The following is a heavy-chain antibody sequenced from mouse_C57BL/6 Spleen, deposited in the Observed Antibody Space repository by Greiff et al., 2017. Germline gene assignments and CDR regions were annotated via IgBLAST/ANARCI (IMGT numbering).Heavy chain of an antibody. Sequence: EVKLMESGPGLVKPSQSLSLTCSVTGYSITSGYYWNWIRQFPGNKLEWMGYISYDGSNNYNPSLKNRISITRDTSKNQFFLKLNSVTTEDTATYYCARDRGTTADWYFDVWGTGTTVTVSS. J-gene: IGHJ1*03. D-gene: IGHD1-2*01. CDR2: ISYDGSN. V-gene: IGHV3-6*01. CDR1: GYSITSGYY. CDR3: ARDRGTTADWYFDV.